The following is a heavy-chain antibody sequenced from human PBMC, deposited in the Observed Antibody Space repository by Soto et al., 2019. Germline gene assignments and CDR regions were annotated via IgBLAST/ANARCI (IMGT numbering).Heavy chain of an antibody. CDR3: ARRYGYSFDY. CDR2: ISYSGTT. J-gene: IGHJ4*02. Sequence: QVQLQESGPGLVKPSETLSLTCTVSGGSISSYYWSWIRQPPGKGLEWIGYISYSGTTNYNPSLKSRVTIAVATSKNQLSLKLSSVTAAATAVYYRARRYGYSFDYWGQGTLVTVSS. V-gene: IGHV4-59*08. CDR1: GGSISSYY. D-gene: IGHD5-18*01.